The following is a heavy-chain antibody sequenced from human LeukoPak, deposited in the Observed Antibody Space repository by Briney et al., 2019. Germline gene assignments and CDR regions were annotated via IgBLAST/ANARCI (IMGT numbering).Heavy chain of an antibody. Sequence: GGSLRPSCAASGFTFSSYSMNWVRQAPGKGLEWVSSISSSSSYIYYADSVKGRFTISRDNAKNSLYLQMNSLRAEDTAVYYCARDKGSSWPDYFDYWGQGTLVTVSS. D-gene: IGHD6-13*01. J-gene: IGHJ4*02. CDR2: ISSSSSYI. V-gene: IGHV3-21*01. CDR3: ARDKGSSWPDYFDY. CDR1: GFTFSSYS.